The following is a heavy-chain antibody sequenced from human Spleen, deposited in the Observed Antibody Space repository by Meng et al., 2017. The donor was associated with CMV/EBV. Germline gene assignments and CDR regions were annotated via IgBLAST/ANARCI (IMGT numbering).Heavy chain of an antibody. CDR2: INPDGGGT. Sequence: ASVKVSCKASGYTFAGYYIHWLRQAPGEELQWMGWINPDGGGTIFAQKFQGRFTMTRDTSIRSAHMELRRLTSDDTAIYYCAREMRHCSGGSCFSLDYWGQGTLVTVSS. V-gene: IGHV1-2*02. CDR1: GYTFAGYY. J-gene: IGHJ4*02. D-gene: IGHD2-15*01. CDR3: AREMRHCSGGSCFSLDY.